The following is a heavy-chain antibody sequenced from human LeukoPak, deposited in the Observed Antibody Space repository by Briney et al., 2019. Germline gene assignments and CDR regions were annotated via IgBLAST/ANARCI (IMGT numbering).Heavy chain of an antibody. CDR3: ARLYGDYA. V-gene: IGHV4-39*01. J-gene: IGHJ5*02. CDR1: GGSISTSLYY. Sequence: PSETLSLTCTVSGGSISTSLYYWVWIRQSPGKGLEWIASVYYGGSIYYNPSLKSRATMAVDMSKNQFSLKLRSVTAADTAVYYCARLYGDYAWGQGTLVTVYS. D-gene: IGHD4-17*01. CDR2: VYYGGSI.